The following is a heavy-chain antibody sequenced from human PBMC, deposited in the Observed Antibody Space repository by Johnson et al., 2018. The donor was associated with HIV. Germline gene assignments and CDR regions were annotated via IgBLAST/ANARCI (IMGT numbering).Heavy chain of an antibody. Sequence: QVQLVESGGGVVQPGMSLRLSCAASGFTFSSYAMHWVRQAPGKGLDWVAVILYDGSNKYYADSVKGRFTISRDNSKTTLYLQMNSLRAEDTAVYYCARDNSKYAFDIWGQGTMVTVSS. V-gene: IGHV3-30-3*01. D-gene: IGHD1-20*01. CDR2: ILYDGSNK. CDR1: GFTFSSYA. CDR3: ARDNSKYAFDI. J-gene: IGHJ3*02.